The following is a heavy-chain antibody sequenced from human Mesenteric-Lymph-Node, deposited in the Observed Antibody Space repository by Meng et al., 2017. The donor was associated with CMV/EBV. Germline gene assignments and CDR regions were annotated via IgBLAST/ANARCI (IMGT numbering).Heavy chain of an antibody. Sequence: GESLKISCAASGFTFSSYWMHWVRQAPGKGLVWVSRINNDGSSTSYADSVKGRFTISRDNAKNTLYLQMNSLRVEDTAVYYCARDLSDYYGSGGRWGQGTLVTVSS. J-gene: IGHJ4*02. CDR3: ARDLSDYYGSGGR. CDR2: INNDGSST. D-gene: IGHD3-10*01. CDR1: GFTFSSYW. V-gene: IGHV3-74*01.